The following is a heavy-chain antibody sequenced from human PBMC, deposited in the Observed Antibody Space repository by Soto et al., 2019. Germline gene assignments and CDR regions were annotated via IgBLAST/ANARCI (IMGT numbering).Heavy chain of an antibody. CDR3: ARDFAYFDS. D-gene: IGHD3-3*01. J-gene: IGHJ4*02. CDR1: GGSFKSGSYS. Sequence: QVQLQESGPGLVKPSETLSLTCTVSGGSFKSGSYSWSWIGQPPGKGLEWIGYVYHTGGTSYNPSLKSRVSISMDTSKNQFSLNLDSVTAADTAVYFCARDFAYFDSWGQGTLVTVSS. CDR2: VYHTGGT. V-gene: IGHV4-61*01.